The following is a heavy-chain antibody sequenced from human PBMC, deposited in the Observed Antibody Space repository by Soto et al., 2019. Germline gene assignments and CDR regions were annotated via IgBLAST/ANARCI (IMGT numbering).Heavy chain of an antibody. D-gene: IGHD6-19*01. CDR2: ISGSGGST. V-gene: IGHV3-23*01. CDR3: AKDGKRSGWRSDYGMDD. J-gene: IGHJ6*02. Sequence: VGSLRLSCAASGFTFSSYAMSWVRQAPGKGLEWVSAISGSGGSTYYADSVKGRFTISRDNSKNTLYLQMNSLRAEDTAVYYCAKDGKRSGWRSDYGMDDWGQGTTVTVSS. CDR1: GFTFSSYA.